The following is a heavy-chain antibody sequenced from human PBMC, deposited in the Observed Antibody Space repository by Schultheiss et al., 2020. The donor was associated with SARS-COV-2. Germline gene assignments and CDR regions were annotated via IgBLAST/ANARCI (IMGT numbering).Heavy chain of an antibody. CDR2: INPNSGGT. D-gene: IGHD5-18*01. CDR1: GGTFSSYA. Sequence: ASVKVSCKASGGTFSSYAISWVRQAPGQGLEWMGGINPNSGGTNYAQKFQGWVTMTRDTSISTAYMELSRLRSDDTAVYYCARGSPSVYSPNWFDPWGQGTLVTVSS. V-gene: IGHV1-2*04. CDR3: ARGSPSVYSPNWFDP. J-gene: IGHJ5*02.